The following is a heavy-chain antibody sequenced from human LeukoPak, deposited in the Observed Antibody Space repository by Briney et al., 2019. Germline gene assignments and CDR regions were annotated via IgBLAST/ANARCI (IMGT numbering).Heavy chain of an antibody. CDR3: ARAAYGGSHDSFDI. J-gene: IGHJ3*02. Sequence: ASVKVSCKASGYTFGAYYMYWVRQAPGQGLEWMGWIRPNSGGTNYTQKFQGRVTMTRDTSINTAYMELSRLTSDDTAVYYCARAAYGGSHDSFDIWGQGTLVTVSS. CDR1: GYTFGAYY. CDR2: IRPNSGGT. V-gene: IGHV1-2*02. D-gene: IGHD4-23*01.